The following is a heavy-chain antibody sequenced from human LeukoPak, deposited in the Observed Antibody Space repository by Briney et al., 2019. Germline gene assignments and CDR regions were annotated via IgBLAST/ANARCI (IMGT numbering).Heavy chain of an antibody. CDR2: INPNSGGT. V-gene: IGHV1-2*02. D-gene: IGHD3-10*01. Sequence: ASVKVSCKASGYTSTGYYMHWVRQAPGRGLEWMGWINPNSGGTNYAQKFQGRVTMTRDTSISTAYMELSRLRSDDTAVYYCARENSGSMVRDWGQGTLVTVSS. J-gene: IGHJ4*02. CDR3: ARENSGSMVRD. CDR1: GYTSTGYY.